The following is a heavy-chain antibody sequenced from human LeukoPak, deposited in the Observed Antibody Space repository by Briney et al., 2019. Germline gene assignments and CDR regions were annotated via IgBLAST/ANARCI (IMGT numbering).Heavy chain of an antibody. J-gene: IGHJ4*02. V-gene: IGHV3-23*01. D-gene: IGHD6-13*01. CDR2: GCRGGGSP. CDR3: AKEGVGGAAGVSYHNYY. CDR1: GFHISPYC. Sequence: WGTLALSCETSGFHISPYCIRLVRQAPGKGLEWGLAGCRGGGSPYYAGFVKGRFTISRENSKNTLYLQMHSLRADDTAVYYCAKEGVGGAAGVSYHNYYWGLGTLVTVSS.